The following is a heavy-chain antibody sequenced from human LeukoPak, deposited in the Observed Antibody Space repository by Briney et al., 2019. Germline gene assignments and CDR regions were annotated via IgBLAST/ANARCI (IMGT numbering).Heavy chain of an antibody. Sequence: GGSLRLSCAASGFTVSSNYMSWVRQAPGKGLGWVSVIYSGGSTYYADSVKGRFTISRDNSKNTLYLQMNSLRAEDTAVYHCARIDTAMIQPIDYWGQGTLVTVSS. V-gene: IGHV3-66*01. D-gene: IGHD5-18*01. J-gene: IGHJ4*02. CDR2: IYSGGST. CDR3: ARIDTAMIQPIDY. CDR1: GFTVSSNY.